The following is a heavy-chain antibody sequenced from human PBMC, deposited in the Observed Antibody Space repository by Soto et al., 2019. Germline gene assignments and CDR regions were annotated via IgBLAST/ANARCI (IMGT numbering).Heavy chain of an antibody. CDR2: IYHSGST. CDR3: ARGNYYGSGSYYLNPNHYGMDV. D-gene: IGHD3-10*01. V-gene: IGHV4-4*02. J-gene: IGHJ6*02. Sequence: SETLSLTCAVSGGSISSSNWWSWVRQPPGKGLEWIGEIYHSGSTNYNPSLKSRVTISVDKSKNQFSLKLSSVTAADTAVYYCARGNYYGSGSYYLNPNHYGMDVWGQGTTVTVSS. CDR1: GGSISSSNW.